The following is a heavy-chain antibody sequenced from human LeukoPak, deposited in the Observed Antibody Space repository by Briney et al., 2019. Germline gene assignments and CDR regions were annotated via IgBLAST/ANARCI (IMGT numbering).Heavy chain of an antibody. CDR3: ARDYGVSVYYQPGRN. Sequence: GSLRLSCAASGFTFSSYPMHWVRQAPGKGLEWVAVISYDGSSKYYAESVKGRSTISRDDSKNTLYLQMNRLRADDTAVYYCARDYGVSVYYQPGRNWGQGTLVTVSS. CDR2: ISYDGSSK. J-gene: IGHJ4*02. CDR1: GFTFSSYP. D-gene: IGHD3-22*01. V-gene: IGHV3-30*04.